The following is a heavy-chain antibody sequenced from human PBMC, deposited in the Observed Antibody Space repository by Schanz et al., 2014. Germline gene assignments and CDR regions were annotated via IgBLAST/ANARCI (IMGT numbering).Heavy chain of an antibody. D-gene: IGHD3-10*01. J-gene: IGHJ4*02. CDR1: GFTFDDYA. Sequence: AASGFTFDDYAMSWVRQAPGKGLEWVSAINWSDGSTGYADSVKGRFTIARDNGKNVLYLQMKSLRAEDTVVHYCAIDFSYVPGTYDKGFGCGGQGPMVTV. CDR2: INWSDGST. CDR3: AIDFSYVPGTYDKGFGC. V-gene: IGHV3-20*03.